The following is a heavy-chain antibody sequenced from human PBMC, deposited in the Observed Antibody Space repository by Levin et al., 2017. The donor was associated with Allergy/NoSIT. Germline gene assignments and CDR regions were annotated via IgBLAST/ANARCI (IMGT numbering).Heavy chain of an antibody. Sequence: PGASVKVSCKASGGTFSSYAISWVRQAPGQGLEWMGGIIPIFGTANYAQKFQGRVTITADESTSTAYMELSSLRSEDTAVYYCARLPGTTGSYYYYYGMDVWGQGTTVTVSS. CDR2: IIPIFGTA. CDR1: GGTFSSYA. CDR3: ARLPGTTGSYYYYYGMDV. V-gene: IGHV1-69*13. J-gene: IGHJ6*02. D-gene: IGHD1-7*01.